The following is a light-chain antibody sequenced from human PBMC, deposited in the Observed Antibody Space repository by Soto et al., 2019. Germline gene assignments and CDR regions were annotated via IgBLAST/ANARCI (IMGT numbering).Light chain of an antibody. CDR1: QSVSSSY. CDR3: QEYGSSPLT. J-gene: IGKJ4*01. Sequence: EIGLTQSPGTLSSSPGERATLSCRASQSVSSSYLDWYQQKPGQAPRLLIYGASSRATGIPDRFSGSGSGTDFTLTISRLALDDFAVYYCQEYGSSPLTFGGGTKVESK. V-gene: IGKV3-20*01. CDR2: GAS.